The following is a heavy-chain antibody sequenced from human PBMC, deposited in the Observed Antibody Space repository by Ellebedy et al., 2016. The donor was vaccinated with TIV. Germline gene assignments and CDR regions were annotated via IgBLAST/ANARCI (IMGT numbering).Heavy chain of an antibody. Sequence: MPSETLSLTCAISGDSVSSESSAWSWIRQSPSRGLEWLGRTYYRSKWYNTSAVSVKSRININPDTSRNQFSLQLDSVTPEDTAVYYCARETGSWIVGDDDAFDVWGQGTMVTVSS. D-gene: IGHD4-17*01. CDR3: ARETGSWIVGDDDAFDV. J-gene: IGHJ3*01. V-gene: IGHV6-1*01. CDR2: TYYRSKWYN. CDR1: GDSVSSESSA.